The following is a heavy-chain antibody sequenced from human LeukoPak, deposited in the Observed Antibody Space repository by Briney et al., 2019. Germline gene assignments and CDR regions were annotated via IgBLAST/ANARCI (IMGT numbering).Heavy chain of an antibody. CDR1: GGSFSSYA. J-gene: IGHJ4*02. CDR2: IIPIFGTA. CDR3: AREKYYYYGSGSFSYFDY. Sequence: SVKVSCKTSGGSFSSYAISWVRQGPGQGLEWMGGIIPIFGTANYAQKFQGRVTITADESTSTAYMELSSLRSEDTAVYYCAREKYYYYGSGSFSYFDYWGQGTLVTVSS. V-gene: IGHV1-69*13. D-gene: IGHD3-10*01.